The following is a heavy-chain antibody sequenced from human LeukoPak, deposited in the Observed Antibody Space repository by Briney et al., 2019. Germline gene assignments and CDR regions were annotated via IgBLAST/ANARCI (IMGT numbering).Heavy chain of an antibody. CDR2: INHSGST. J-gene: IGHJ5*02. CDR1: GGSFSGYY. Sequence: SETLSLTCAVYGGSFSGYYWSWIRQPPGKGLEWIGEINHSGSTNYNPSLKSRVTISVDTSKNQFSLKLSSVTAADTAVYYCARLSALLRNFDWLSANWFDPWGQGTLVTVSS. V-gene: IGHV4-34*01. CDR3: ARLSALLRNFDWLSANWFDP. D-gene: IGHD3-9*01.